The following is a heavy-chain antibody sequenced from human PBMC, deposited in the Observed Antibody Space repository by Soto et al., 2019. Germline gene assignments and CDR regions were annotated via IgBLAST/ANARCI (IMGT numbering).Heavy chain of an antibody. CDR1: GGSFSGYY. J-gene: IGHJ6*02. CDR2: INHSGST. D-gene: IGHD3-9*01. Sequence: TLSLTCAVYGGSFSGYYWSWIRQPPGKGLEWIGEINHSGSTNYNPSLKSRVTISVDTSKNQFSLKLSSVTAADTAVYYCARAIILTGYHYYYYGMDVWGQGTTVTVSS. CDR3: ARAIILTGYHYYYYGMDV. V-gene: IGHV4-34*01.